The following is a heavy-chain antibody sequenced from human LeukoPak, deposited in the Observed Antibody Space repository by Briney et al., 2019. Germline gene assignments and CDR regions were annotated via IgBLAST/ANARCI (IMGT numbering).Heavy chain of an antibody. CDR2: ISAYNGNT. Sequence: ASMKVSCKASGYTFTSYGISWVRQAPGQGLEWMGWISAYNGNTNYAQKLQGRVTMTTDTSTSTAYMELRSLRSDDTAVYYCASVPKEKWTWFDPWGQGTLVTVSS. D-gene: IGHD2-2*01. V-gene: IGHV1-18*01. CDR3: ASVPKEKWTWFDP. CDR1: GYTFTSYG. J-gene: IGHJ5*02.